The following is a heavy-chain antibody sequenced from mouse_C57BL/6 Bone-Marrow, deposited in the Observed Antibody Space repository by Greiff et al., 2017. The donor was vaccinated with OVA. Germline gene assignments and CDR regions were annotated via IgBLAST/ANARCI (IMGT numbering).Heavy chain of an antibody. CDR1: GYTFTDYN. CDR3: ARKDDYDHYYAMDY. J-gene: IGHJ4*01. V-gene: IGHV1-18*01. Sequence: VQLQQSGPELVKPGASVKIPCKASGYTFTDYNMDWVKQSHGKSLEWIGDINPNNGGTIYNQKFKGKATLTVDKSSSTAYMELRSLTSEDTAVYYGARKDDYDHYYAMDYWGQGTSVTVSS. CDR2: INPNNGGT. D-gene: IGHD2-4*01.